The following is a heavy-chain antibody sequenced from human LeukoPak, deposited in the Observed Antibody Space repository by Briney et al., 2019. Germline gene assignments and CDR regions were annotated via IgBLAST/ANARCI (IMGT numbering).Heavy chain of an antibody. CDR1: GFSFTNYA. J-gene: IGHJ6*02. CDR2: LRGGGET. Sequence: GGSLRLSCAASGFSFTNYAMSWVRQAPARGPEWVSSLRGGGETFYADSVKGRFTISRDNAKNSLYLQMNSLRAEDTAIYYCARDPTPRYCSGGSCYTHYGMDVWGQGTTVTVSS. D-gene: IGHD2-15*01. V-gene: IGHV3-23*01. CDR3: ARDPTPRYCSGGSCYTHYGMDV.